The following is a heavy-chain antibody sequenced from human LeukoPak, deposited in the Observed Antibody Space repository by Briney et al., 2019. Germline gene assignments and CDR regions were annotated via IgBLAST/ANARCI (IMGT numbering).Heavy chain of an antibody. CDR2: IDSSGTT. CDR1: GCSVSSYH. J-gene: IGHJ4*02. D-gene: IGHD6-13*01. Sequence: SETLSLTCTVCGCSVSSYHWSWIRQSPGKGLEWIGYIDSSGTTNYSLSLKSRVMISVDTSKNQFSLQLSSVTAADTAVYYCGGIVTAGTVDYWGQGILVTVSS. CDR3: GGIVTAGTVDY. V-gene: IGHV4-4*09.